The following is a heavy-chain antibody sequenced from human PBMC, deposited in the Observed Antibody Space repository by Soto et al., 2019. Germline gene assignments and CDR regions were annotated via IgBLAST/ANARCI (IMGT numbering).Heavy chain of an antibody. CDR2: IIPIFDTS. D-gene: IGHD2-15*01. V-gene: IGHV1-69*15. CDR3: ARHQGDGYGGTYFDS. J-gene: IGHJ4*02. CDR1: GGTFISYG. Sequence: QVQLAQSGAEVKKPGSSVRVSCKASGGTFISYGISWVRQAPGQGLEWMGRIIPIFDTSNYAQKFHDRLIITADESTNRAYMELSSLRSEDTAVYYCARHQGDGYGGTYFDSWGQGTLVTVSS.